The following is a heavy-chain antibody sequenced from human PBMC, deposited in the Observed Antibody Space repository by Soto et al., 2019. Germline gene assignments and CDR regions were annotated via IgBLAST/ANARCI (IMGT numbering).Heavy chain of an antibody. V-gene: IGHV1-18*01. CDR1: GYRFNTYG. CDR3: AREYCSVGSCYGTDY. Sequence: QVQLVQSGAEVKKPGASVKVSCKASGYRFNTYGISWVRQAPGQGLEWMGWISAKNDNAKYAQNFQGRVTMTTDTSTNTGYMELRGLRSDDTAVYYCAREYCSVGSCYGTDYLGQGTLVTVSS. D-gene: IGHD2-15*01. J-gene: IGHJ4*02. CDR2: ISAKNDNA.